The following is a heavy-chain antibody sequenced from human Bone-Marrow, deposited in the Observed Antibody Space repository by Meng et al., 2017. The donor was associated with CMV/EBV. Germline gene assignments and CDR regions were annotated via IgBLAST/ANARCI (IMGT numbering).Heavy chain of an antibody. V-gene: IGHV4-39*01. D-gene: IGHD3-16*01. J-gene: IGHJ3*02. Sequence: GSLRLSCTVSGGSISSSSYYWGWIRQPPGKGLEWIGSIYYSGSTYYNPSLKSRVTISVDTSKNQFSLKLSSVTAADTAVYYCARHIAYDYVWGSQIFDIWGQGTMVTGSS. CDR2: IYYSGST. CDR3: ARHIAYDYVWGSQIFDI. CDR1: GGSISSSSYY.